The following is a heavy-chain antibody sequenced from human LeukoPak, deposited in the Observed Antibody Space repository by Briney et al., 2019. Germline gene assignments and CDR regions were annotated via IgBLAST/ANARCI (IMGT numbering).Heavy chain of an antibody. CDR2: VYYSGST. CDR3: ARVGIAAAGTIYYYYYMDV. CDR1: GGSFSGYY. V-gene: IGHV4-34*01. J-gene: IGHJ6*03. Sequence: SETPSLTCAVDGGSFSGYYWSWIRQPPGKGLEWIASVYYSGSTYYNPSLKSRVTISVDTSKNQFSLKLSSVTAADTAVYYCARVGIAAAGTIYYYYYMDVWGKGTTVTVSS. D-gene: IGHD6-13*01.